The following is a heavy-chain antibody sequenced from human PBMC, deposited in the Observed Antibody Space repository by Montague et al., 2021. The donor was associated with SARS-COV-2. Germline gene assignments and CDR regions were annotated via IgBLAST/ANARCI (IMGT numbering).Heavy chain of an antibody. Sequence: ETLSLTCTVSGGSISSYYWSWIRQPPGKGLEWIGYIYYSGSTNYNPSLKSRVTISVDTSKNQFSLKLSSVTAADTAVYYCARRSLGYCSGGSCYSGYDYWGQGTLVTVSS. J-gene: IGHJ4*02. D-gene: IGHD2-15*01. CDR3: ARRSLGYCSGGSCYSGYDY. V-gene: IGHV4-59*01. CDR1: GGSISSYY. CDR2: IYYSGST.